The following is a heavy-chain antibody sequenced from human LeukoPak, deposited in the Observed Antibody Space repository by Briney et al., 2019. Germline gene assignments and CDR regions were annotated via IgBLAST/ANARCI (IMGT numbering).Heavy chain of an antibody. D-gene: IGHD1-26*01. J-gene: IGHJ3*02. Sequence: GGSLRLSCAASGFTFSSYAMSWVRQAPGKGLEWVSAISGSGGSTYYADSVKGRFTISTDNSKNTLYLQMNSLRAEDTAVYYCAKDPESGSYYDDAFDIWGQGTMVTVSS. CDR1: GFTFSSYA. V-gene: IGHV3-23*01. CDR3: AKDPESGSYYDDAFDI. CDR2: ISGSGGST.